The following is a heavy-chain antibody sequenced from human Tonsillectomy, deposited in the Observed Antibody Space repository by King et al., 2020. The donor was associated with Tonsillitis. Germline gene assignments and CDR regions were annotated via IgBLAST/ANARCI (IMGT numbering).Heavy chain of an antibody. CDR3: TADAAAAVGAYDAFDI. Sequence: VQLVESGGGLVKPGGSLRLSCAASGFTFSNAWMSWVRQAPGKGLEWVGRIKSKTDGGTTDYAAPVKVRLTISRDDSKNTLYLQMNSLKTEDTAVYYCTADAAAAVGAYDAFDIWGQGTMVTVSS. D-gene: IGHD1-26*01. CDR2: IKSKTDGGTT. J-gene: IGHJ3*02. V-gene: IGHV3-15*01. CDR1: GFTFSNAW.